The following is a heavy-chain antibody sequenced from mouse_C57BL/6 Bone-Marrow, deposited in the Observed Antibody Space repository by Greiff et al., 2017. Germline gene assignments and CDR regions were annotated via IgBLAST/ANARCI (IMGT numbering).Heavy chain of an antibody. J-gene: IGHJ2*01. V-gene: IGHV5-4*03. Sequence: EVMLVESGGGLVKPGGSLKLSCAASGFTFSSYAMSWVRQTPEKRLEWVATISDGGSYTYYPDNVKGRFTISRDNAKNNLYLQMNHLKSEDTAMYYCARVLFQGFDYWGQGTTLTVSS. CDR2: ISDGGSYT. D-gene: IGHD1-1*01. CDR3: ARVLFQGFDY. CDR1: GFTFSSYA.